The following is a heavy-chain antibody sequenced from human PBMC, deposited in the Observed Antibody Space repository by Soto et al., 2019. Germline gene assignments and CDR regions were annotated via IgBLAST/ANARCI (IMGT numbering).Heavy chain of an antibody. Sequence: PGGSLRLSCAASGFTFSSYGMHWVRQAPGKGLEWVAVIWYDGSNKYYADSVKGRFTISRDNSKNTLYLQMNSLRAEDTAVYYCARSEQLVRTYYYYYGMDVWGQGTTVTV. CDR3: ARSEQLVRTYYYYYGMDV. D-gene: IGHD6-6*01. V-gene: IGHV3-33*01. J-gene: IGHJ6*02. CDR2: IWYDGSNK. CDR1: GFTFSSYG.